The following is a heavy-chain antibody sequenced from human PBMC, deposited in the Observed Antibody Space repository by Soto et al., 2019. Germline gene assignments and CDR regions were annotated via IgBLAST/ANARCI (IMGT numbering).Heavy chain of an antibody. V-gene: IGHV3-23*01. J-gene: IGHJ4*02. CDR2: ISASGENT. CDR1: GFSFSIYA. CDR3: ADGGEWSFNFEY. Sequence: EVQLLESGGGLVQPGGSLRISCAASGFSFSIYAMSWVRQAPGKGLEWVCGISASGENTYYADSVKGRFTISRDNSKNTLYLQMNNLRVEDKAVYYCADGGEWSFNFEYWGQGTLVTVFS. D-gene: IGHD3-3*01.